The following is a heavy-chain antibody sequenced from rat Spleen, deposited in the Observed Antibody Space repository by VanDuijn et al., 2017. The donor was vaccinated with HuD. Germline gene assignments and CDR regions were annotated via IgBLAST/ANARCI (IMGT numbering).Heavy chain of an antibody. J-gene: IGHJ3*01. D-gene: IGHD2-7*01. Sequence: EVHLVESGGGLVQPGRSLKLSCAASGFPFSDHYMAWVRQAPTKGLEWVASISYDGDNTYYRDSVKGRFTISRDNAKSTLYLQMDSLGSEDTATYYCATAGSRISRFAYWGQGTLVTVSS. CDR1: GFPFSDHY. V-gene: IGHV5-20*01. CDR2: ISYDGDNT. CDR3: ATAGSRISRFAY.